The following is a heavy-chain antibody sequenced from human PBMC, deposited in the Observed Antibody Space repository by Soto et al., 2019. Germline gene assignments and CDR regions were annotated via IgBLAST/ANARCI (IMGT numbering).Heavy chain of an antibody. CDR2: ISYDGSNK. CDR3: ARDSPRSRNINSSGWYYYGMDV. CDR1: GFTFRSYA. D-gene: IGHD6-19*01. V-gene: IGHV3-30-3*01. Sequence: GGSLRLSCAASGFTFRSYAMHWVRQAPGKGLEWVAVISYDGSNKYYADSVKGRFTISRDNSKNTLYLQMNSLRAEDTAVYYCARDSPRSRNINSSGWYYYGMDVWGQGTTVTVSS. J-gene: IGHJ6*02.